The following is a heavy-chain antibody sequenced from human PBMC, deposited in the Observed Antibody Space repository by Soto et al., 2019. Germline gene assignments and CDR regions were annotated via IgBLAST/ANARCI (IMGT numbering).Heavy chain of an antibody. Sequence: QSGGSLRLSCAASGFTFDDYAMHWVRQAPGKGLEWVSGISWNSGSIGYADSVKGRFTISRDNAKNSLYLQMNSLRAEDTALYYCAKDIGFGYYDFWSGYLYYYYGMDVWGQGTTVTVSS. CDR2: ISWNSGSI. V-gene: IGHV3-9*01. CDR1: GFTFDDYA. J-gene: IGHJ6*02. CDR3: AKDIGFGYYDFWSGYLYYYYGMDV. D-gene: IGHD3-3*01.